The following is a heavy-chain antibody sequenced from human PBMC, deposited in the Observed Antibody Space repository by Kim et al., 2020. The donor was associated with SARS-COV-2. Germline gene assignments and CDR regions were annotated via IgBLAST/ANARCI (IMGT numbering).Heavy chain of an antibody. Sequence: SETLSLTCAVYGWSFSGYYWSWIRQPPGKGLEWIGEINHSGSTNYNPSLKSRVTITVDTSKNQFPLKLSSVTAADTAVYYCAVGTGYYYYYGMDVWGQGTTVTVSS. J-gene: IGHJ6*02. CDR2: INHSGST. CDR3: AVGTGYYYYYGMDV. CDR1: GWSFSGYY. V-gene: IGHV4-34*01. D-gene: IGHD6-13*01.